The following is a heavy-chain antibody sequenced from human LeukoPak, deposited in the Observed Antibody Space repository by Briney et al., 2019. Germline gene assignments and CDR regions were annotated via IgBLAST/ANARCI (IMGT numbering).Heavy chain of an antibody. CDR3: ASSDGPRYYDTLTGPDY. V-gene: IGHV5-51*01. J-gene: IGHJ4*02. CDR2: IYPGDSDT. CDR1: GYSFTSYW. D-gene: IGHD3-9*01. Sequence: GESLKISCKGSGYSFTSYWIGWVRQMPGKGLEWMGIIYPGDSDTRYSPSFQGQVTISADKSISTAYLQWSSLKASDTAMYYCASSDGPRYYDTLTGPDYWGQGTLVTVSS.